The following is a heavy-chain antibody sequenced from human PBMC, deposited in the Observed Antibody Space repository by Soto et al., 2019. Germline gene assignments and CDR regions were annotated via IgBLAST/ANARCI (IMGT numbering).Heavy chain of an antibody. CDR2: INSDGSST. CDR1: GFNFGSHG. CDR3: ARDSSPYYDFWSGFYTYFDY. J-gene: IGHJ4*02. D-gene: IGHD3-3*01. Sequence: GGLLRLSWAVSGFNFGSHGGHWVRQAPGKGLVWVSRINSDGSSTNYADSVKGRFTISRDNAKNTLYLQMNSLRADDTAVYYCARDSSPYYDFWSGFYTYFDYWGQGALVTVSS. V-gene: IGHV3-74*01.